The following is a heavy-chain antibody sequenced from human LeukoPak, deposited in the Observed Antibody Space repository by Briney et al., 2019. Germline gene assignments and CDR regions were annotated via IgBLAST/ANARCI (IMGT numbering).Heavy chain of an antibody. CDR3: ARGRYNDSSGYYYDWFDP. J-gene: IGHJ5*02. CDR2: SYYSWST. V-gene: IGHV4-31*03. Sequence: SETLSLTCTVSGGSISSGGYYWSWSRQHPGKGLEWIGYSYYSWSTYYNPSLKSRVTISVDTSKNQFCLKLSSVSAADTAVYYCARGRYNDSSGYYYDWFDPWGQGTLVTVSS. D-gene: IGHD3-22*01. CDR1: GGSISSGGYY.